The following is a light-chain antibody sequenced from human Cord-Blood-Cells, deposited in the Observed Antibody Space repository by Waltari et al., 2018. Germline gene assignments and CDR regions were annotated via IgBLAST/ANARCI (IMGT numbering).Light chain of an antibody. J-gene: IGLJ3*02. Sequence: QSALTQPASVSGSPGQSITISCTGTSSDVGGYNYVSWYQQHPGKAPKLMIYDVSNRPSGVSNRFAGSKSGNTASLTISGLQAEEEADDYCSSYTSSSTWVFGGGTKLTVL. V-gene: IGLV2-14*01. CDR1: SSDVGGYNY. CDR2: DVS. CDR3: SSYTSSSTWV.